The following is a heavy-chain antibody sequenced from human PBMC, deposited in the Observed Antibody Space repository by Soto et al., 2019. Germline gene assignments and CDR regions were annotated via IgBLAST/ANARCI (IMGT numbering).Heavy chain of an antibody. CDR2: ISYSAKT. CDR3: TRGAGAPWVRFDS. CDR1: GYSITSGFY. J-gene: IGHJ4*02. V-gene: IGHV4-38-2*01. D-gene: IGHD3-16*01. Sequence: TSETLSLTCGVSGYSITSGFYWGWVRQSPGKGLEWIGTISYSAKTFYNPSLASRFSMAVDSSKNQSSLRLTSVTAADTALYYCTRGAGAPWVRFDSWGRGILVTVSS.